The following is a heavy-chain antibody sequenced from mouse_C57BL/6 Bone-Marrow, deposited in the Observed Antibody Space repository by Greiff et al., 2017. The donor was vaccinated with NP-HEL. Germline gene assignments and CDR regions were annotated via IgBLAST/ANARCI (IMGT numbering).Heavy chain of an antibody. Sequence: QVQLQQPGAELVRPGTSVKLSCKASGYTFTSYWMHWVKQRPGQGLEWIGVIDPSDSYTNYNQKFKGKATLTVDTSSSTAYMQLSSLTSEDSAVYYCARKGYYGLLAYWGQGTLVTVSA. D-gene: IGHD1-2*01. CDR2: IDPSDSYT. CDR3: ARKGYYGLLAY. V-gene: IGHV1-59*01. J-gene: IGHJ3*01. CDR1: GYTFTSYW.